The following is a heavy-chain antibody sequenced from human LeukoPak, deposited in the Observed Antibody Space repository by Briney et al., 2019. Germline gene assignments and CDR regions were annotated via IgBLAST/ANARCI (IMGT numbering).Heavy chain of an antibody. J-gene: IGHJ4*02. CDR2: FYSGGST. V-gene: IGHV3-66*01. D-gene: IGHD3-22*01. CDR3: ATAYFHDSSGYYGYDF. CDR1: GFTFSSYA. Sequence: GGSLRLSCAASGFTFSSYAMSWVRQAPGKGLECVSVFYSGGSTYYADSVKGRFTISRDNSKNTLYLQMNSLRAEDTAVYYCATAYFHDSSGYYGYDFWGQGTLVTVSS.